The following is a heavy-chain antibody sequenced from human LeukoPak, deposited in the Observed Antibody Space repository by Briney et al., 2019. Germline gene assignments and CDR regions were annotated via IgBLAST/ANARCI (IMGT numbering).Heavy chain of an antibody. J-gene: IGHJ6*03. D-gene: IGHD3-10*01. CDR1: GGSISSSNYY. CDR3: ARQISDYYYYYMDV. CDR2: IYYSGTT. V-gene: IGHV4-39*01. Sequence: SETLSLTCTVSGGSISSSNYYWGWLRHPPGKGLEWIGTIYYSGTTYYNPSLDSRATISEDTSKNQFSLTLRSVTAADTAVYYCARQISDYYYYYMDVWGKGTTVTVSS.